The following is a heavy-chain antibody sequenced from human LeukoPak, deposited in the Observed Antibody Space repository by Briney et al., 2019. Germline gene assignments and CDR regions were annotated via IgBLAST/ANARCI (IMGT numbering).Heavy chain of an antibody. V-gene: IGHV3-7*01. CDR3: AREGAYDQYDY. CDR2: IKQDGSEK. Sequence: GGSLRLSCAASGFTFSSYWVSWVRQAPGKGLEWVANIKQDGSEKYYVDSVKGRFTISRDNAKNSLYLQMNSLRAEDTAVYYCAREGAYDQYDYWGQGTLVTVSS. J-gene: IGHJ4*02. D-gene: IGHD1-26*01. CDR1: GFTFSSYW.